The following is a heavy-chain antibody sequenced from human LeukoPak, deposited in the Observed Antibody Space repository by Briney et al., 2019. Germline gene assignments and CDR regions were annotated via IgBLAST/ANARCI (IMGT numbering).Heavy chain of an antibody. V-gene: IGHV4-4*07. D-gene: IGHD2-15*01. Sequence: SETPSLTCTVSGGSISSYYWSWIRQPAGKGLEWIGRIYTSGSTNYNPSLKSRVTMSVDTSKNQFSLKLSSVTAADTAVYYCAKEDIVVVTKYIHYGMDVWGQGTTVTVSS. CDR3: AKEDIVVVTKYIHYGMDV. J-gene: IGHJ6*02. CDR2: IYTSGST. CDR1: GGSISSYY.